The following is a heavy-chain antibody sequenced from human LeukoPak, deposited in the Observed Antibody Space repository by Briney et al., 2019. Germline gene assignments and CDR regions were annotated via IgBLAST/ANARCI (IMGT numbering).Heavy chain of an antibody. J-gene: IGHJ4*02. CDR1: GFTFSSYS. D-gene: IGHD5-18*01. Sequence: HSGGSLRLSCAASGFTFSSYSMNWVRQAPGKGLEWVSYISSSGNTIDYADSVKGRFTISRDNAKNSLYLQMVSLRAEDTAVYYCARLRGYSYGYGDYWGQGTLVTVSP. CDR3: ARLRGYSYGYGDY. CDR2: ISSSGNTI. V-gene: IGHV3-48*04.